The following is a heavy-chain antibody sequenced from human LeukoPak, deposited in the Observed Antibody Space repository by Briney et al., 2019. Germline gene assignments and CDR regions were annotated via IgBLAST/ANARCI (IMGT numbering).Heavy chain of an antibody. V-gene: IGHV4-39*01. CDR1: GCSISSSRYY. J-gene: IGHJ4*02. Sequence: SETLSLTCTVSGCSISSSRYYWGWIRQPPGKGLEWIGSIYYSGSAYYNPSLKSRVTISVDTSKNQFSLKLSSVTAADTAVYYCARRIVATTSMDYWGQGTLVTVPS. CDR2: IYYSGSA. CDR3: ARRIVATTSMDY. D-gene: IGHD5-12*01.